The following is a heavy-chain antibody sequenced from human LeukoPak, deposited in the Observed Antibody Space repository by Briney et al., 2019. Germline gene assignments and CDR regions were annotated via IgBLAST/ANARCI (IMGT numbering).Heavy chain of an antibody. J-gene: IGHJ4*02. CDR2: IYSGGST. CDR3: ARGLNRNDYGDYGY. V-gene: IGHV3-53*05. D-gene: IGHD4-17*01. CDR1: GFTVSSNY. Sequence: GGSLRLSCAASGFTVSSNYMSWVRQAPGKGLEWVSVIYSGGSTYYADSVKGRFTISRDNSKNTLYLQMNSLRAEDTAVYYCARGLNRNDYGDYGYWGQGTLVTVSS.